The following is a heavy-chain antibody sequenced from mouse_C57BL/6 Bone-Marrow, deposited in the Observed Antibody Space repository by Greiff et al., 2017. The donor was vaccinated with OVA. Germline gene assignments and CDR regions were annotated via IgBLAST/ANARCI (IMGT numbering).Heavy chain of an antibody. CDR3: QLNFSYAMDY. Sequence: VQLQQSGAELVRPGASVKLSCTASGFNIKDDYMHWVKQRPEQGLEWIGWIDPENGDTEYASKFQGKATITADTSSNTAYLQLSSLTSEDTAVYYCQLNFSYAMDYWGQGTSVTVSS. J-gene: IGHJ4*01. CDR2: IDPENGDT. CDR1: GFNIKDDY. V-gene: IGHV14-4*01. D-gene: IGHD1-3*01.